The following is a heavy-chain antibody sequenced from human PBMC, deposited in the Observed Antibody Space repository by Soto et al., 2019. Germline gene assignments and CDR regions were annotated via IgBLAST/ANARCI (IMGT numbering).Heavy chain of an antibody. CDR2: IFYSGST. Sequence: SETMSLSCTVSSDCICSTIYSWDWIRQPPGKGLEWIGSIFYSGSTYYNPSLKSRVTISVDKSKNQFSLKLSSVTAADTAVYCCASVRGGYYYAMDVWGQGTTVTVSS. J-gene: IGHJ6*02. CDR1: SDCICSTIYS. V-gene: IGHV4-39*07. D-gene: IGHD3-10*02. CDR3: ASVRGGYYYAMDV.